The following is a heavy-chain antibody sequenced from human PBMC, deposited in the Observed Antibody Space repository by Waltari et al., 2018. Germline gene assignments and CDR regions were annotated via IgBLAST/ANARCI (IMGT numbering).Heavy chain of an antibody. V-gene: IGHV5-51*01. CDR2: IYPGDSDT. J-gene: IGHJ5*02. CDR1: GYSFTSYW. Sequence: EVQLVQSGAEVNKPGESLKISCKGSGYSFTSYWIGWVRQMPWKGLEWMGIIYPGDSDTRYSPSFQGQVTISADKSISTAYLQWSSLKASDTAMYYCARLRVVVPAASNWFDPWGQGTLVTVSS. CDR3: ARLRVVVPAASNWFDP. D-gene: IGHD2-2*01.